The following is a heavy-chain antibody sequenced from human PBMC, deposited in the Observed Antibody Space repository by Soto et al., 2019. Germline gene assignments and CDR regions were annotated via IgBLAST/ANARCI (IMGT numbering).Heavy chain of an antibody. D-gene: IGHD3-9*01. J-gene: IGHJ4*02. CDR2: IYYSGST. CDR1: GGSISSSSYY. CDR3: ASLLRYFDWLPPLSYFAY. V-gene: IGHV4-39*01. Sequence: PSETLSLTCTVSGGSISSSSYYWGWIRQPPGKGLEWIGSIYYSGSTYYNPSLKSRVTISVDTSKNQFSLKLSSVTAADTVVFYCASLLRYFDWLPPLSYFAYWGQGTLVTVS.